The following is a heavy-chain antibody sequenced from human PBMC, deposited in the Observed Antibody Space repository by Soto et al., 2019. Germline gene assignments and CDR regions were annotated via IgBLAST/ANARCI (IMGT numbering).Heavy chain of an antibody. CDR2: ISSSSSYI. Sequence: GVSLRLSCAASGFTFSSYSMNWVRQAPGKGLEWVSSISSSSSYIYYADSVKGRFTISRDNAKNSLYLQMNSLRAEDTAVYYCARLFGYYDSSGYTDSWGQGTLVNVSS. CDR3: ARLFGYYDSSGYTDS. CDR1: GFTFSSYS. V-gene: IGHV3-21*01. J-gene: IGHJ4*02. D-gene: IGHD3-22*01.